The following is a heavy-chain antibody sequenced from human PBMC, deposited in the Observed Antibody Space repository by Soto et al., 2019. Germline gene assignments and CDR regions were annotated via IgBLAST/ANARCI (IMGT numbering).Heavy chain of an antibody. CDR2: IDPSDSYT. J-gene: IGHJ6*04. V-gene: IGHV5-10-1*01. CDR3: ARSVGATANDYYYYGMDV. D-gene: IGHD1-26*01. CDR1: GYSFTSYW. Sequence: GESLKISCKGSGYSFTSYWISWVRQMPGKGLEWMGRIDPSDSYTNYSPSFQGHVTISADKSISTAYLQWSSLKASDTAMYYCARSVGATANDYYYYGMDVWGKGTRVTVPS.